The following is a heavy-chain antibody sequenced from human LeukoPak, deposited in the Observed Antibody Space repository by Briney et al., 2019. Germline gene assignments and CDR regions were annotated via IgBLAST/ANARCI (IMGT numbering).Heavy chain of an antibody. D-gene: IGHD6-19*01. CDR1: GLPIADFA. J-gene: IGHJ6*02. CDR2: ISGDGVST. CDR3: AKGNRIAVAGSQPANYYYGMDV. V-gene: IGHV3-23*01. Sequence: GGSLRLSCVASGLPIADFAMHWVRQAPGKGLEWVSLISGDGVSTYYADSVKGRFTISRDNSKNTLYLQMNSLRAEDTAVYYCAKGNRIAVAGSQPANYYYGMDVWGQGTTVTVSS.